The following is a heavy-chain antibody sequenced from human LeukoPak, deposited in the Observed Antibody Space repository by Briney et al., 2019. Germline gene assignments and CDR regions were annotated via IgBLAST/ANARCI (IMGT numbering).Heavy chain of an antibody. CDR2: ISAYNGNT. V-gene: IGHV1-18*01. CDR1: GYTFTSYG. J-gene: IGHJ4*02. Sequence: ASVKVSCKASGYTFTSYGISWVRQAPGQGLEWMGWISAYNGNTNYAQKLQGRVTMTTDTSTSTAYMELRSLRSDDTAVYYCARVITRAEYYDILTGTDWGQGPLVTVSS. CDR3: ARVITRAEYYDILTGTD. D-gene: IGHD3-9*01.